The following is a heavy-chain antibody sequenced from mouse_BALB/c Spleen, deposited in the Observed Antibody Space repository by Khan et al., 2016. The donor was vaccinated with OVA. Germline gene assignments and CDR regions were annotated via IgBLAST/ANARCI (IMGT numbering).Heavy chain of an antibody. V-gene: IGHV5-6*01. CDR3: ASHITGSFAY. CDR1: GFTFSSYS. Sequence: EVELVESGGDLVKPGGSLKLSCAASGFTFSSYSMSWVRQTPDRRLEWVATISSGGDYTYYPDIVKGRFTISRDNAKNTLYLQMSSLKSEDTAICYCASHITGSFAYWGQGTLVTVSA. J-gene: IGHJ3*01. CDR2: ISSGGDYT. D-gene: IGHD4-1*01.